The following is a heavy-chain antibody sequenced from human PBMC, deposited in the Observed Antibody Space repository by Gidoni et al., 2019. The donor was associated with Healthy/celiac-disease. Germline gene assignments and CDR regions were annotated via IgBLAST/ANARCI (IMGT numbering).Heavy chain of an antibody. CDR2: IYYSGST. CDR3: ARGRIWDRSFDY. V-gene: IGHV4-31*03. J-gene: IGHJ4*02. D-gene: IGHD3-16*01. Sequence: QVQLQESGPGLVMPSQTLSLTCTVSGGTISSGGYYWSWIRQHPGQGLEWIGYIYYSGSTYYNPSLKSRVTMSVDTSKNQFSLRLSSVTAADTAVYYCARGRIWDRSFDYWGQGTLVTVSS. CDR1: GGTISSGGYY.